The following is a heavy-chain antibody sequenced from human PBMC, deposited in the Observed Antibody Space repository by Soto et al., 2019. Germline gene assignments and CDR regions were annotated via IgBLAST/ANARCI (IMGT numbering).Heavy chain of an antibody. V-gene: IGHV4-31*03. CDR2: THYSGST. Sequence: QVQLQESGPGLVRPSQTLSVTCTVSGGSISSGSYFWTWIRQHPGKGLEWMGYTHYSGSTFYNPSPKSRPTISADTSKNQVSLTLKSVPAADTAVYYCARVDTSMVNYFDYWGQGILVAVSS. D-gene: IGHD5-18*01. J-gene: IGHJ4*02. CDR3: ARVDTSMVNYFDY. CDR1: GGSISSGSYF.